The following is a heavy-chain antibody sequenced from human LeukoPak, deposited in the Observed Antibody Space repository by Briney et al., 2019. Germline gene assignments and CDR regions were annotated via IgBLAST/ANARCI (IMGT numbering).Heavy chain of an antibody. V-gene: IGHV4-34*01. CDR1: GGSFSGYY. J-gene: IGHJ5*02. Sequence: SETLSLTCAVYGGSFSGYYWSWIRQPPGKGLEWIGEINHSGSTNYNPSLKSRVTISVDMSKNQFSLKLSSVTAADTAVYYCARGFREYSSSWYASRTNWFDPWGQGTLVTVSS. CDR2: INHSGST. CDR3: ARGFREYSSSWYASRTNWFDP. D-gene: IGHD6-13*01.